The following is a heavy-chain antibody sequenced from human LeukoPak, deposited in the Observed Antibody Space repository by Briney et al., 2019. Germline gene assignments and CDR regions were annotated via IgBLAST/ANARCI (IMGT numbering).Heavy chain of an antibody. CDR3: ATYSSLNRREFQY. CDR1: GCTFSNYW. J-gene: IGHJ1*01. V-gene: IGHV3-7*01. D-gene: IGHD3-22*01. CDR2: IKTDGSEK. Sequence: PGGSLRLSCEGSGCTFSNYWMGWVRQAPGKGLQWVANIKTDGSEKYYVDSVKGRFTISRDNAKNSLYLQMNSLRAEDTAVYYCATYSSLNRREFQYWGQGTLLTVSS.